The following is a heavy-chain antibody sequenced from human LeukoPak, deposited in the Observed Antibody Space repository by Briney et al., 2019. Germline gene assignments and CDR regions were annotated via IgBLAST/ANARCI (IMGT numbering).Heavy chain of an antibody. V-gene: IGHV4-59*12. Sequence: PSETLSLTCTVSGGSISSYYWSWIRQPPGKGLEWIGYIYYSGSTNYNPSLKSRVTISVDTSKNQFSLKLSSVTAADTAVYYCAREAGLAARPVVWGQGTLVTVSS. CDR3: AREAGLAARPVV. J-gene: IGHJ4*02. D-gene: IGHD6-6*01. CDR2: IYYSGST. CDR1: GGSISSYY.